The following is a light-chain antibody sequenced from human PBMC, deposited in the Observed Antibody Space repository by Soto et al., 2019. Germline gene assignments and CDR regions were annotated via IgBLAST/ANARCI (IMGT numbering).Light chain of an antibody. CDR2: QGS. Sequence: QSALPQPASVPGSPVQSITLSCTRTTSDLGSYNLVSWYQPPQGKARNLMIYQGSKRPAGVSYRFSGSKSGKTSFLTIYGQHTDEEVDYYFLSDAGSSTFVFVTGDKVSV. V-gene: IGLV2-23*01. CDR3: LSDAGSSTFV. J-gene: IGLJ1*01. CDR1: TSDLGSYNL.